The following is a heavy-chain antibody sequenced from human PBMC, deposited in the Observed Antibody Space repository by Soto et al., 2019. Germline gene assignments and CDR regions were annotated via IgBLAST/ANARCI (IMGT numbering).Heavy chain of an antibody. CDR3: VRVGAVAVTRNFDF. CDR2: ISTSSSYI. J-gene: IGHJ4*02. V-gene: IGHV3-21*01. D-gene: IGHD6-19*01. Sequence: XGSLRPSCAAPGFTFSAYSMNWVRQAPGKGLEWVSAISTSSSYIYYADSVKGRFTISRDNAKKSLYLQMNKLTAADTAVYYCVRVGAVAVTRNFDFWGQGTLVTVSS. CDR1: GFTFSAYS.